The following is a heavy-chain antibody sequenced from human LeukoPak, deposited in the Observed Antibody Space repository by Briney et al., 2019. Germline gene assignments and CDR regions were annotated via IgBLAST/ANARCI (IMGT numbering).Heavy chain of an antibody. J-gene: IGHJ6*03. D-gene: IGHD5-24*01. V-gene: IGHV1-18*01. CDR3: ARVRSGRDQEWMATILGGYYYYYMDV. CDR2: ISAYNGNT. CDR1: GYTFTSYG. Sequence: ASVKVSCKASGYTFTSYGISWVRQAPGQGLEWMGWISAYNGNTNYEQKLQGRVTMTTDTSTSTAGMKLRSLRSNDTAVYYCARVRSGRDQEWMATILGGYYYYYMDVWGKGTTVTVSS.